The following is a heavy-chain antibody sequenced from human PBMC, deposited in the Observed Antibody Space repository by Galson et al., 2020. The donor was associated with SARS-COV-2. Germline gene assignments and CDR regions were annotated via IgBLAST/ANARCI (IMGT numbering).Heavy chain of an antibody. CDR2: INHSGST. V-gene: IGHV4-34*01. J-gene: IGHJ4*02. D-gene: IGHD3-10*01. Sequence: SQASETLSLTCAVYGGSFSGYYWSWIRQPPGKGLEWIGEINHSGSTNYNPSLKSRVTISVDTSKNQFSLKLSSVTAADTAVYYCAREFGSGTFSVDASQPVDYWGQGTLVTVSS. CDR3: AREFGSGTFSVDASQPVDY. CDR1: GGSFSGYY.